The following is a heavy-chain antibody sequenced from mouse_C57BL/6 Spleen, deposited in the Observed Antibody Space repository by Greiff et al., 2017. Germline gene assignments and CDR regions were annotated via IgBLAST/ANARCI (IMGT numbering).Heavy chain of an antibody. D-gene: IGHD2-5*01. CDR1: GFSFNTYA. Sequence: DVMLVESGGGLVQPKGSLKLSCAASGFSFNTYAMNWVRQAPGKGLEWVARIRSKSNNYATYYADSVKDRFTISRDDSESMLYLQMNNLKTEDTAMYYCVRHYSNGGYFDVWGTGTTVTVSS. CDR2: IRSKSNNYAT. CDR3: VRHYSNGGYFDV. V-gene: IGHV10-1*01. J-gene: IGHJ1*03.